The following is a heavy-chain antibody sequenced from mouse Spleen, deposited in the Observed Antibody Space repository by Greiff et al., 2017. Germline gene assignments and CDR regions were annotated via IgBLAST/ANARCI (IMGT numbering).Heavy chain of an antibody. CDR2: IDPSDSYT. J-gene: IGHJ4*01. V-gene: IGHV1-69*01. Sequence: QVQLQQPGAELVMPGASVKLSCKASGYTFTSYWMHWVKQRPGQGLEWIGEIDPSDSYTNYNQKFKGKATLTVDKSSSTAYMQLSSLTSEDSAVYYCASYYEAMDYWGQGTSVTVSS. D-gene: IGHD1-1*01. CDR1: GYTFTSYW. CDR3: ASYYEAMDY.